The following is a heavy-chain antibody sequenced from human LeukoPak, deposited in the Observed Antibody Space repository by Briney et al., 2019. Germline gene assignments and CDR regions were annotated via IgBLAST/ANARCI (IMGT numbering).Heavy chain of an antibody. Sequence: KPSETQSLTCTVSGASISTYYWSWIRQPPGKGLEWIGYLFFGGSTNYNPSLESRVTISSDTSKNQLSLKLTSVTAADTAVYYCARAGGGWSLDYLVQGTLVTVSS. CDR2: LFFGGST. V-gene: IGHV4-59*01. J-gene: IGHJ4*02. D-gene: IGHD6-19*01. CDR3: ARAGGGWSLDY. CDR1: GASISTYY.